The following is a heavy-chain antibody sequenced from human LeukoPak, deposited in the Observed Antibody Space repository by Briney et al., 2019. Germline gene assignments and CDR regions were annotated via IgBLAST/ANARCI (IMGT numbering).Heavy chain of an antibody. CDR3: ARSVEDLGAFDI. J-gene: IGHJ3*02. CDR1: GYTFTSYD. D-gene: IGHD2-15*01. Sequence: AASVKVSCKASGYTFTSYDINWVRQATGQGLEWMGWMNPNSGNTGYAQMFQGRVTITRNTSISTAYMELSSLRSEDTAVYYCARSVEDLGAFDIWGQGTMVTVSS. V-gene: IGHV1-8*03. CDR2: MNPNSGNT.